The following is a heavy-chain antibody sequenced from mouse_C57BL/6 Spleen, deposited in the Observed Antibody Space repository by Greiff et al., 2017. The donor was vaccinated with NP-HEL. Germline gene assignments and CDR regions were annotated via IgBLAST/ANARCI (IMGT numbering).Heavy chain of an antibody. V-gene: IGHV1-15*01. Sequence: LVESGAELVRPGASVTLSCKASGYTFTDYEMHWVKQTPVHGLEWIGAIDPETGGTAYNQKFKGKAILTADKSSSTAYMELRSLTSEDSAVYYCTRILPPLLLSREGFAYWGQGTLVTVSA. CDR1: GYTFTDYE. CDR3: TRILPPLLLSREGFAY. J-gene: IGHJ3*01. CDR2: IDPETGGT. D-gene: IGHD2-1*01.